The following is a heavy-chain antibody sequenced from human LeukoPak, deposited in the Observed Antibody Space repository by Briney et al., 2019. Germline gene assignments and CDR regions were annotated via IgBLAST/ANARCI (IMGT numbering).Heavy chain of an antibody. CDR1: GFTFSSYA. CDR2: ISYDGSNK. D-gene: IGHD5-12*01. J-gene: IGHJ4*02. Sequence: GGSLRLSCAASGFTFSSYAMHWVRQAPGKGLEWVAVISYDGSNKYYADSVKGRFTISRDNSKNTLYLQMNSLRAEDTAVYYCAREVREYSGYDLPFFDYWGQRTLVTVSS. V-gene: IGHV3-30*04. CDR3: AREVREYSGYDLPFFDY.